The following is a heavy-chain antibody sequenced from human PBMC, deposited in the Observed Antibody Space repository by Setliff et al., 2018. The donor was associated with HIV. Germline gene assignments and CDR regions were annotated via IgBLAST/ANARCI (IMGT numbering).Heavy chain of an antibody. V-gene: IGHV3-7*01. CDR1: GFTFSSAW. D-gene: IGHD3-16*01. Sequence: GGSLRLSCAASGFTFSSAWMGWVRQAPAKGLEWVANISTDGSATYYVDSVKGRFTISRDNARNTLYLQMNSLRTEDTAVYYCAKDWGSRLSYSFYYMDVWGKGTTVTVSS. CDR3: AKDWGSRLSYSFYYMDV. CDR2: ISTDGSAT. J-gene: IGHJ6*03.